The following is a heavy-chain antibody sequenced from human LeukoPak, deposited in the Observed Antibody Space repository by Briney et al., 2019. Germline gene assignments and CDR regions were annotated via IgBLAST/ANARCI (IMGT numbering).Heavy chain of an antibody. Sequence: PGGSLRLSCAASGFTFSRYWMHWVRQGPGKGLVWVSRINSDGSSTSYADSVKGRLTISRDNAKNTLYLQMNSLRAEDTAVYYCAKRKYNSGGIFDSWGQGTLVTVSS. D-gene: IGHD6-19*01. V-gene: IGHV3-74*01. J-gene: IGHJ4*02. CDR2: INSDGSST. CDR3: AKRKYNSGGIFDS. CDR1: GFTFSRYW.